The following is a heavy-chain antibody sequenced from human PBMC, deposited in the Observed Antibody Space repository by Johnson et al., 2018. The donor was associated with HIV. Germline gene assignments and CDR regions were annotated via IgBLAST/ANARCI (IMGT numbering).Heavy chain of an antibody. CDR1: GFTFSNYA. V-gene: IGHV3-30-3*01. CDR2: ISYDGGIK. CDR3: ARPYGDTTMADAFGI. Sequence: QVQLVESGGGVVQPGRSLRLSCAASGFTFSNYAVHWVRQAPGKGLEWVALISYDGGIKHYADSVKGRFTISRDTSKNTLYLQMNSLRPEDTAVYYCARPYGDTTMADAFGIWGQGTIVTVSS. D-gene: IGHD5-18*01. J-gene: IGHJ3*02.